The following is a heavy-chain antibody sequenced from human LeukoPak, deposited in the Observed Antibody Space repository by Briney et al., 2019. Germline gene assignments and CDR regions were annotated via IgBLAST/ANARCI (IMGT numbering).Heavy chain of an antibody. V-gene: IGHV3-11*06. J-gene: IGHJ4*02. D-gene: IGHD6-19*01. CDR3: ARVYSSGFYQIDY. CDR2: ISSSTGYT. Sequence: GGSLRLSCAASGFTFSDYYMAWIRHAPGKGLEWVSYISSSTGYTNYGDSLKGRFTISRDNPKNSLYLQMNSLRAEDTAVYYCARVYSSGFYQIDYWGQGTLVTVSS. CDR1: GFTFSDYY.